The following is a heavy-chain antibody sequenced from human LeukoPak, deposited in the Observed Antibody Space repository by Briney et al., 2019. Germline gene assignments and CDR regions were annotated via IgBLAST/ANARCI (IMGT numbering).Heavy chain of an antibody. D-gene: IGHD3-9*01. CDR1: GGTFSTYA. J-gene: IGHJ4*02. CDR3: ASGAPYFYFNY. V-gene: IGHV1-69*05. Sequence: ASVEVSCKASGGTFSTYAVNWVRQAPGQGLEWVGGLIPISGTTNYAQKFQGRVTITTDESTSTGYMELSSLTSDDAAVYYCASGAPYFYFNYWGQGTLVIVSS. CDR2: LIPISGTT.